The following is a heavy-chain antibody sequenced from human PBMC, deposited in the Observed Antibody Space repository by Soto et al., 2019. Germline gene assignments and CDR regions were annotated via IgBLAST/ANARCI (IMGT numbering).Heavy chain of an antibody. V-gene: IGHV2-5*02. CDR2: IYWDDDK. D-gene: IGHD2-21*01. J-gene: IGHJ4*02. Sequence: QITLKESGPTLVKPTQTITLTCTFSGFSLTTGGVGVVWIRQPPGKALEWLAVIYWDDDKRYRPSLKTRLTISKDTSKNQVLLTMTNMDPVDTATYFCAHSPFFGDKLDYWGQGTQVIVSS. CDR1: GFSLTTGGVG. CDR3: AHSPFFGDKLDY.